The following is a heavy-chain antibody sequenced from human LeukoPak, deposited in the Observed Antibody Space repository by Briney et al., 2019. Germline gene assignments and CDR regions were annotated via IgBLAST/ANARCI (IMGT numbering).Heavy chain of an antibody. CDR3: ARLTVAGYFDY. CDR2: IIPILGIA. V-gene: IGHV1-69*04. CDR1: GGTFSSYA. Sequence: GASVKVSCKASGGTFSSYAISWVRQAPGQGLEWMGRIIPILGIANYAQKFQGRVTITADKSTSTAYMELSSLRSEDTAVYYCARLTVAGYFDYWGQGTLVTVSS. J-gene: IGHJ4*02. D-gene: IGHD6-19*01.